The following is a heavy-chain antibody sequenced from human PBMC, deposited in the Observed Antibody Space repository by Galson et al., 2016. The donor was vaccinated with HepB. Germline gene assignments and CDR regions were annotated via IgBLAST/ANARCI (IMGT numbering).Heavy chain of an antibody. J-gene: IGHJ4*02. CDR1: GFIFSNYA. CDR2: ISDSAGST. CDR3: AKDRGGRVDTGTLDY. V-gene: IGHV3-23*01. D-gene: IGHD5-18*01. Sequence: SLRLSCAASGFIFSNYAMSWVRQAPGKGLEWVSGISDSAGSTYFADSVKGRFTISRDNSKNTLYLQMNSLRVEDTAVYYCAKDRGGRVDTGTLDYWGQGTLVTVSS.